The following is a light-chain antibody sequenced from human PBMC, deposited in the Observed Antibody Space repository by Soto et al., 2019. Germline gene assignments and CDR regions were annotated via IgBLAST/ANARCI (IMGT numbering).Light chain of an antibody. CDR3: VLYMGSGISV. CDR2: NTY. V-gene: IGLV8-61*01. CDR1: SGSVSTSYY. J-gene: IGLJ2*01. Sequence: QAVVTQEPSFSVSPGGTVTLTCGLSSGSVSTSYYPSWYQQTPGQSPRALIYNTYTRSSGVPDRFSGSILGNKAALTITGAQADDESDYYCVLYMGSGISVFGGGTKVTVL.